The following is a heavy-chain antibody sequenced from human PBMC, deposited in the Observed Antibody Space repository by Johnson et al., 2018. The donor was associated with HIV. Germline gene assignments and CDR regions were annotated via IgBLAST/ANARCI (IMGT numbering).Heavy chain of an antibody. CDR2: IKQDGSEK. CDR1: GFTFSSYW. V-gene: IGHV3-7*05. D-gene: IGHD6-6*01. CDR3: ARALLIAARLGAFDI. Sequence: VQLVESGGGLVQPGGSLRLSCAASGFTFSSYWMRWVRQAPGKGLEWVANIKQDGSEKYYVDSVKGRFPISRDNAKNSLYLQMNSLRAEDTAVYYCARALLIAARLGAFDIWGQGTMVTVSS. J-gene: IGHJ3*02.